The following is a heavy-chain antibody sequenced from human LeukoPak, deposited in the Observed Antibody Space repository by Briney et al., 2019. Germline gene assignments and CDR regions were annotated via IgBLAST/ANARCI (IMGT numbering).Heavy chain of an antibody. CDR1: GFTFSTYT. Sequence: GESLRLSCAASGFTFSTYTMNWVRQAPGKGLEWVSSIYSTSDYIYYADSLKGRFTISRDNAKNSLYLQMYSLRAEDTAVYYCAKDQENYGSGSYWRASDYWGQGTLVTVSS. V-gene: IGHV3-21*04. CDR3: AKDQENYGSGSYWRASDY. D-gene: IGHD3-10*01. J-gene: IGHJ4*02. CDR2: IYSTSDYI.